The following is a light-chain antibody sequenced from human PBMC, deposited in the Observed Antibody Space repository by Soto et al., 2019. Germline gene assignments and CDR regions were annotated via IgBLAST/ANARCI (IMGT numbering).Light chain of an antibody. V-gene: IGKV1-5*01. CDR2: DAS. J-gene: IGKJ1*01. CDR3: QQYNSYSPRT. Sequence: DIQRTQSPSTLSASVGDRVTITCRASQSISSWLAWYQQKAGKAPKLLIYDASILESGVPSRFSGSGSGTEFTLTISSLQPDDFATYYCQQYNSYSPRTFGQGTKVEIK. CDR1: QSISSW.